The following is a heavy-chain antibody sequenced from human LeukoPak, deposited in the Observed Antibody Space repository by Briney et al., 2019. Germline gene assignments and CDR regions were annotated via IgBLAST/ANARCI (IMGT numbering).Heavy chain of an antibody. CDR3: ARGSSDDFWSGYYSVGIRRAFDI. CDR1: GYTFTSYD. J-gene: IGHJ3*02. D-gene: IGHD3-3*01. V-gene: IGHV1-8*01. Sequence: GASVKVSCKASGYTFTSYDINWVRQATGQGLEWMGWMNPNSGNTGYAQKFQGRVTMTRNTSISTAYMELSSLRSEDTAVYYCARGSSDDFWSGYYSVGIRRAFDIWGQGTMVTVSS. CDR2: MNPNSGNT.